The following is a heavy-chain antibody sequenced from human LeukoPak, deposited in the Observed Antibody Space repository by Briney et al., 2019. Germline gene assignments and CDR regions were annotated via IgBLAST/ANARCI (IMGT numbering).Heavy chain of an antibody. J-gene: IGHJ6*02. CDR3: ARSRGVATIYYYYYGMDV. CDR1: GGSFSGYY. V-gene: IGHV4-34*01. CDR2: INHSGST. Sequence: SETLSLTCAVYGGSFSGYYWSWLRQPPGKGLEWIGEINHSGSTNYNPSLKSRVTISVDTSKNQFSLKLSSVAAADTAVYYCARSRGVATIYYYYYGMDVWGQGTTVTVSS. D-gene: IGHD5-24*01.